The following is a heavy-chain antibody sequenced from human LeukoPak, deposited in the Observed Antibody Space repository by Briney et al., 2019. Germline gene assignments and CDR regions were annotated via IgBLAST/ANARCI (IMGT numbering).Heavy chain of an antibody. Sequence: SETLSLTCTVSGGSVSSYSYYWGWIRQPPGKGLEWIGSIYSSGSTFYSPSLKSRVTISVDTSKNQFSLKLSSVTAADTAVYYCATCITGSYSYFDYWGQGILVTVSS. CDR3: ATCITGSYSYFDY. J-gene: IGHJ4*02. D-gene: IGHD1-20*01. V-gene: IGHV4-39*01. CDR1: GGSVSSYSYY. CDR2: IYSSGST.